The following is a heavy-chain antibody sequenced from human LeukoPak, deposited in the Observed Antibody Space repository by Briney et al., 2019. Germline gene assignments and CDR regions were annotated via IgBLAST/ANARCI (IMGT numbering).Heavy chain of an antibody. Sequence: GGSLRLSCSASGFTFRYYSMHWVRQAPGKGLECLSYISTSSNYTYYADFVKGRFTISRDSAKNSLYLQMNSLRAEDTAVYYCARCGTPNNFYYYGMDVWGQGTTVTVSS. V-gene: IGHV3-11*03. CDR2: ISTSSNYT. D-gene: IGHD1-26*01. J-gene: IGHJ6*02. CDR1: GFTFRYYS. CDR3: ARCGTPNNFYYYGMDV.